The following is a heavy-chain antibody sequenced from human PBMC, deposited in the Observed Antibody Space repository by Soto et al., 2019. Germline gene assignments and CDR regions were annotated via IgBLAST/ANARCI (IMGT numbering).Heavy chain of an antibody. J-gene: IGHJ4*02. CDR2: IYWCDDK. Sequence: QITLKESGPTLVKPTQTLTLTCTFYVFALTTSGGSVGWIRQPPGKALEWLALIYWCDDKRYSPSLKSRLTIPQNPPQTPVVHSIANMVPGGPATYYYSDRDPWGGGDYFDFWGQGTLVTVSS. CDR1: VFALTTSGGS. V-gene: IGHV2-5*01. CDR3: SDRDPWGGGDYFDF. D-gene: IGHD3-16*01.